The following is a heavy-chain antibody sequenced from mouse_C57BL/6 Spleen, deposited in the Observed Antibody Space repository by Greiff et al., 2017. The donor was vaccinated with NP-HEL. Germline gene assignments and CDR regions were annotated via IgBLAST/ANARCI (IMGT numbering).Heavy chain of an antibody. J-gene: IGHJ2*01. D-gene: IGHD2-4*01. V-gene: IGHV5-12*01. CDR3: ARRGGIKNYFDY. CDR1: GFTFSDYY. CDR2: ISNGGGST. Sequence: DVMLVESGGGLVQPGGSLKLSCAASGFTFSDYYMYWVRQTPEKRLEWVAYISNGGGSTYYPDTVKGRFTISRDNAKNTLYLQMSRLKSEDTAMYYWARRGGIKNYFDYWGQGTTLTVSS.